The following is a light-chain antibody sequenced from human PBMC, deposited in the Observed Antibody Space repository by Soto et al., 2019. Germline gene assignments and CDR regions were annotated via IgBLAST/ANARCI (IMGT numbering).Light chain of an antibody. CDR3: LQVANFPRT. CDR2: AAS. Sequence: DIQMTQSPSSVSASIGDSVTITCRASQNIGSRLAWFQQKPGKAPKFLIQAASTLQIGVPSTFSGSGSGTDFTLTINSLGTEDFATYYCLQVANFPRTFGQGTKVDIK. J-gene: IGKJ2*01. V-gene: IGKV1-12*01. CDR1: QNIGSR.